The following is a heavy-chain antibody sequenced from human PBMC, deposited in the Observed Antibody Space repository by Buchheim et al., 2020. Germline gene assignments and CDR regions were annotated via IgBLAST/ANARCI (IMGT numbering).Heavy chain of an antibody. D-gene: IGHD3-9*01. J-gene: IGHJ5*02. Sequence: EVQLLESGGGLVQPGGSLRLSCAASGFTFSSYAMSWVRQAPGKGLEWVSAISGSGSSTYYADSVKGRFTISRDNSKNTLYLQMNSLRAEDTAVYYCAKDTYYDILTGYYHNWFDPWGQGTL. V-gene: IGHV3-23*01. CDR3: AKDTYYDILTGYYHNWFDP. CDR2: ISGSGSST. CDR1: GFTFSSYA.